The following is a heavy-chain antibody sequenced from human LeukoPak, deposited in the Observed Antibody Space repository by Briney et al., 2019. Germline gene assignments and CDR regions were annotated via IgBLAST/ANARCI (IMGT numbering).Heavy chain of an antibody. D-gene: IGHD3-16*01. CDR1: GFTFSSYW. CDR3: ARVPLGGVSSPAPSFDY. J-gene: IGHJ4*02. CDR2: IKQDGSEK. Sequence: PGGSLRLSCAASGFTFSSYWMSWVRQAPGKGLEWVANIKQDGSEKYYVDSVKGRFTISRDNAKNSLYLQMNSLRAEDTAVYYCARVPLGGVSSPAPSFDYWGQGTLVTVSS. V-gene: IGHV3-7*01.